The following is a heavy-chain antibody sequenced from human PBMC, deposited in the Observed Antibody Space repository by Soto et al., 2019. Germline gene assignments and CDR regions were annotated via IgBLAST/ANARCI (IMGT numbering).Heavy chain of an antibody. D-gene: IGHD3-10*01. V-gene: IGHV3-30*18. J-gene: IGHJ4*02. CDR3: AKDRGHMVRGVTF. Sequence: QVQLVESGGGVVQPGRSLRLSCAASGFTFSSYGMHWVRQAPGKGLEWVAVISYDGSNKYYADSVKGRFTISRDNSKNTLYLQMNCLRAEDTAVYYCAKDRGHMVRGVTFWGQGTLVTVSS. CDR2: ISYDGSNK. CDR1: GFTFSSYG.